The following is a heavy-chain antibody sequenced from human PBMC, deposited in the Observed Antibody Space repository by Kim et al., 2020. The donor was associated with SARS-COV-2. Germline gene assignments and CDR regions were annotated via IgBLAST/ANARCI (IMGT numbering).Heavy chain of an antibody. CDR2: IWYDGTYK. CDR1: GFTFSNYG. D-gene: IGHD3-9*01. CDR3: ARQMYYDILTGYYTGYFDY. V-gene: IGHV3-33*01. J-gene: IGHJ4*02. Sequence: GGSLRLSCAGSGFTFSNYGMHWVRQAPGKGLEWVAVIWYDGTYKYYADSVKGRFTISRDNSKNTLYLQMNSLRAEDTAVYYCARQMYYDILTGYYTGYFDYWGQGTLVTVSS.